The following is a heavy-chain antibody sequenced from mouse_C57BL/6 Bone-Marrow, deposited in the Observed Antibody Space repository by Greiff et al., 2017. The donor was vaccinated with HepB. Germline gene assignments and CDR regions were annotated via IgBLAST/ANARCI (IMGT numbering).Heavy chain of an antibody. CDR2: IHPNSGST. J-gene: IGHJ1*03. V-gene: IGHV1-64*01. CDR3: ARRTPHWYFDV. Sequence: VQLQESGAELVKPGASVKLSCKASGHTFTSYWMHWVKQRPGQGLEWIGMIHPNSGSTNYNEKFKSKATLTVDKSSSTAYMQLSSLTSEDSAVYYCARRTPHWYFDVWGTGTTVTVSS. CDR1: GHTFTSYW.